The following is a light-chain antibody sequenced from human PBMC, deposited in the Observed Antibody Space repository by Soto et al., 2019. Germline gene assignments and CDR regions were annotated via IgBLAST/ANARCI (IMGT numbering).Light chain of an antibody. CDR2: DVN. CDR1: SSDVGAYNY. CDR3: CSYADRFTSV. V-gene: IGLV2-11*01. J-gene: IGLJ1*01. Sequence: QSVLTQPRSVSGSPGQSVTISCTGTSSDVGAYNYVSWYQQHPGKAPKLMIYDVNERPSGVPHRFSGSKSGNTASLTISGLQAEDEADYCCSYADRFTSVFGTGTKVT.